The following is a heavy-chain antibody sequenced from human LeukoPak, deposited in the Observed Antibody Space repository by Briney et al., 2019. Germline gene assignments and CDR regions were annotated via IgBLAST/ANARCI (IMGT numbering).Heavy chain of an antibody. CDR2: IYHSGST. D-gene: IGHD6-13*01. CDR1: GGSISSGYY. J-gene: IGHJ4*02. Sequence: SETLSLTCTVSGGSISSGYYWGWIRQPPGKGLEWIGSIYHSGSTYYNPSLKSRVTISVDTSKNQFSLKLSSVTAADTAVYYCARWLSSSWYSQGYYFDYWGQGTLVTVSS. CDR3: ARWLSSSWYSQGYYFDY. V-gene: IGHV4-38-2*02.